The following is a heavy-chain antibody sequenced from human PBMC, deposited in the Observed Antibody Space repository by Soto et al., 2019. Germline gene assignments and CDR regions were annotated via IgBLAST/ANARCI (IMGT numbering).Heavy chain of an antibody. CDR3: ALLEWLFDGMDV. Sequence: KPSETLSLTCTVSGGSISSSSYYWGWIRQPPGKGLEWIGSIYYSGSTYYNPSLKSRVTISVDTSKNQFSLKLSSVTAADTAVYYCALLEWLFDGMDVWGQGTTVTVSS. CDR1: GGSISSSSYY. D-gene: IGHD3-3*01. J-gene: IGHJ6*02. V-gene: IGHV4-39*01. CDR2: IYYSGST.